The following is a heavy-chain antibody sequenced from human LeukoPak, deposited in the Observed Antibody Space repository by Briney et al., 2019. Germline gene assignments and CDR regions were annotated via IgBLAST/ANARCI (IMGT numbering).Heavy chain of an antibody. J-gene: IGHJ6*02. CDR2: INHSGST. V-gene: IGHV4-34*01. CDR3: ARVNTAMVTPWYYYYGMDV. Sequence: ETLSLTCAVYGGSFSGYYWSWLHQPPGKGLEWIGEINHSGSTNYNPSLKSRVTISVDTSKNQFSLKLSSVTAADTAVYYCARVNTAMVTPWYYYYGMDVWGQGTTVTVSS. CDR1: GGSFSGYY. D-gene: IGHD5-18*01.